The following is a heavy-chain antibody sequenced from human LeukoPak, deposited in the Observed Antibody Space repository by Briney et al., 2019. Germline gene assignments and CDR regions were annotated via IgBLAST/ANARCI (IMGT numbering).Heavy chain of an antibody. CDR3: ARDRIAVAGMGAFQH. CDR2: ISYDGTNE. V-gene: IGHV3-30*04. Sequence: GRSLRLSCAASRFTFSSYAMHWVRQAPGKGLEWVAAISYDGTNEYHADSVKGRFTISRDNSKNTLYLQMNGLRAEDTAIYYCARDRIAVAGMGAFQHWGQGTLVTVSS. CDR1: RFTFSSYA. D-gene: IGHD6-19*01. J-gene: IGHJ1*01.